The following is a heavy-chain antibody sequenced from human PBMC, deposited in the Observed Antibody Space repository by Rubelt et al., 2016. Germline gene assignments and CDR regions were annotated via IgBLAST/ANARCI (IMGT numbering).Heavy chain of an antibody. J-gene: IGHJ6*02. CDR1: GGSISSGGYY. Sequence: QVQLQESGPGLVKPSETLSLTCTVSGGSISSGGYYWSWIRQHPGKGLEWIGYIYYSGSTYYNPSLKSRVTISVDTSKTQFSLKLNAVTAADTAVYYCARSTSGFGRGAINVWGQGTTVTVSS. CDR3: ARSTSGFGRGAINV. D-gene: IGHD2-2*02. V-gene: IGHV4-31*03. CDR2: IYYSGST.